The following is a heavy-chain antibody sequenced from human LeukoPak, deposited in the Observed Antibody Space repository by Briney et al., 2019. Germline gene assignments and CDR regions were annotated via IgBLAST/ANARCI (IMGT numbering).Heavy chain of an antibody. D-gene: IGHD4-17*01. V-gene: IGHV5-51*01. J-gene: IGHJ4*02. CDR1: GYRFASYW. Sequence: GESLKISCKGPGYRFASYWIGWVRQMPGKGLELMGIIYPGDSETRYSPSFQGQVTISADKSINTAYLQWSSLRASDTAMYYCARRQYGDSGFYFDYWGQGTLVSVSS. CDR3: ARRQYGDSGFYFDY. CDR2: IYPGDSET.